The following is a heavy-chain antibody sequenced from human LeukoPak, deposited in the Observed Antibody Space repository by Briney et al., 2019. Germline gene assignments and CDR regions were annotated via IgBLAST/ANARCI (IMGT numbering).Heavy chain of an antibody. CDR3: AHSGGEKYYYGSYRFDP. Sequence: SGPTLVNPPQTLALTCTFSGFSLSTRGVGVGWIRQPPGKALEWLSLIYWDDDKRYSPSLKSRLTITKDTSKNQVVLTMTNMDPVDTATYYCAHSGGEKYYYGSYRFDPWGQGTLVTVSS. CDR1: GFSLSTRGVG. CDR2: IYWDDDK. D-gene: IGHD3-10*01. V-gene: IGHV2-5*02. J-gene: IGHJ5*02.